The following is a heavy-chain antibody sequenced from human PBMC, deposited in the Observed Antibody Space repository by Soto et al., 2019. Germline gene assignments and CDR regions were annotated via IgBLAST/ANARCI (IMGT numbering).Heavy chain of an antibody. D-gene: IGHD6-6*01. J-gene: IGHJ5*02. CDR3: ARGQRPQRIAARLRPLNWFDP. Sequence: SETLSLTCAVYGGSFSGYYWSWIRQPPGKGLEWIGEINHSGSTNYNPSLKSRVTISVDTSKNQFSLKLSSVTAADTAVYYCARGQRPQRIAARLRPLNWFDPWGQGTLVTVSS. V-gene: IGHV4-34*01. CDR2: INHSGST. CDR1: GGSFSGYY.